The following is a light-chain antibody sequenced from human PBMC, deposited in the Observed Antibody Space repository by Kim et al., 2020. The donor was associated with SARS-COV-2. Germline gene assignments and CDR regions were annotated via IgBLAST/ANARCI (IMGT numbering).Light chain of an antibody. Sequence: SYELTQPPSVSVSPGQTASITCSGDKLGDKYASWYQQKPGQSPVVVIFRDNRRPSGIPERFSGSNSGNTATLTISGTQAMDEADYYCQAWDSSIYVIGTGTKVTVL. CDR3: QAWDSSIYV. V-gene: IGLV3-1*01. CDR1: KLGDKY. CDR2: RDN. J-gene: IGLJ1*01.